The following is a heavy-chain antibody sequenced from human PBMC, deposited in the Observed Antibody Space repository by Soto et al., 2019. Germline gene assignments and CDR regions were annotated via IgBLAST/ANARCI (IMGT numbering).Heavy chain of an antibody. J-gene: IGHJ4*02. CDR2: INSHGDST. V-gene: IGHV3-64*01. Sequence: EVQLVESGGGLVQPGGSLRLSCAASGFIFSNYAMDWVRQAPGKGLEYVSAINSHGDSTYYANSVKGRFAISRDNSKNTLYLQMGSLRTEDMAVYYCARRDGYNFDYWGQGTLVTVSS. D-gene: IGHD5-12*01. CDR3: ARRDGYNFDY. CDR1: GFIFSNYA.